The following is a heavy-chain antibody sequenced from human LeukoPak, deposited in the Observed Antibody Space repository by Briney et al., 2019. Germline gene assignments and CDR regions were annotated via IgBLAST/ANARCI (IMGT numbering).Heavy chain of an antibody. CDR3: ARGQGATVPQVGKNWFDP. Sequence: SETLSLTCTVSGGSFSIYYWTWIRQPAGKGLEWIGHIFTSGNTNYNPSLKSRVTISVDTSKNQFSLKLTSVTVADTAIYYCARGQGATVPQVGKNWFDPWGQGTRVTVSS. CDR1: GGSFSIYY. CDR2: IFTSGNT. V-gene: IGHV4-4*07. J-gene: IGHJ5*02. D-gene: IGHD1-26*01.